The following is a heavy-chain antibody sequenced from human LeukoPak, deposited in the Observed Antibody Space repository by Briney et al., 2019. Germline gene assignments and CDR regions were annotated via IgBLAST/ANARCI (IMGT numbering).Heavy chain of an antibody. V-gene: IGHV3-48*03. CDR1: GFTFSSYE. CDR2: ISSSGSTI. J-gene: IGHJ6*03. CDR3: ARAKNYYYYYMDV. Sequence: PGGSLRLSCAASGFTFSSYEMNWVRQAPGKGLEWVSYISSSGSTIYYADSVKGRSTISRDNAKNSLYLQMNSLRAEDTAVYYWARAKNYYYYYMDVWGKGTTVTIFS.